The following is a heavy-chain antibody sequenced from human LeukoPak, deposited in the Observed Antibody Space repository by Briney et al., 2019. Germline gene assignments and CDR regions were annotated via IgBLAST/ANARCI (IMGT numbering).Heavy chain of an antibody. CDR1: GFTFSSYA. D-gene: IGHD3-22*01. CDR2: ISGSGDNT. CDR3: AKGSYYDSSGSFYFDY. V-gene: IGHV3-23*01. Sequence: GGSLRLSCAASGFTFSSYAMSWVRQAPGKGLEWVSGISGSGDNTYYADSVKGRFTISRDNSKITLYVQVNSLGTEDTAAYYCAKGSYYDSSGSFYFDYWGQGTLVTVPS. J-gene: IGHJ4*02.